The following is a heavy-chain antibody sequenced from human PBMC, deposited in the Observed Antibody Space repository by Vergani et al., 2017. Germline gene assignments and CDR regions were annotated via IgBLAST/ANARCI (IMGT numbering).Heavy chain of an antibody. CDR3: ARHSTVEWLVKLGWIDP. CDR2: IYYSGST. CDR1: GTSIRSSNYY. J-gene: IGHJ5*02. Sequence: QLQLQESGPGLVKPSATLSLTCSVSGTSIRSSNYYWGWIRQHPGKGLEWIASIYYSGSTYYNPSLKSRVTISVDTSKNQFSLKLSSVTAADTAVYFCARHSTVEWLVKLGWIDPWGQGILVTVSS. D-gene: IGHD6-19*01. V-gene: IGHV4-39*01.